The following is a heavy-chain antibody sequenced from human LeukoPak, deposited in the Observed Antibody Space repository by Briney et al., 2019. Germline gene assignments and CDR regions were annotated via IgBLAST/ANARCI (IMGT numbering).Heavy chain of an antibody. J-gene: IGHJ4*02. CDR2: ISGSGGST. D-gene: IGHD1-26*01. Sequence: GGSLRLSCAASGFTFSSYAMSWVRQAPGKGLEWVPAISGSGGSTYYADSVKGRFTISRDNSKNTLYLQMNSLRAEDTAVYYCAKLVGATGVWYFDYWGQGTLVTVSS. V-gene: IGHV3-23*01. CDR1: GFTFSSYA. CDR3: AKLVGATGVWYFDY.